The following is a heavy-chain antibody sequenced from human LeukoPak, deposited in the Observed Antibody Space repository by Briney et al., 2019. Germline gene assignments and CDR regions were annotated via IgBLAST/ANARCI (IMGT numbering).Heavy chain of an antibody. V-gene: IGHV4-38-2*02. CDR1: GYSISSGYY. CDR2: IYHSGST. CDR3: AREALGY. J-gene: IGHJ4*02. Sequence: TSETLSLTCTVSGYSISSGYYWGWTRPPPGKGLEWIGSIYHSGSTYYNPSLKSRVTISVDTSKNQFSLKLSSVTAADTAVYYCAREALGYWGQGTLVTVSS.